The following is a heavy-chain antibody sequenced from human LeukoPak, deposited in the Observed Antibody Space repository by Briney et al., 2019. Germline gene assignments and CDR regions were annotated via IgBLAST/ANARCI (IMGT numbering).Heavy chain of an antibody. CDR1: GFTLSSYW. J-gene: IGHJ4*02. CDR2: IDNYGGRT. CDR3: ARDLVVATGPDY. D-gene: IGHD5-12*01. V-gene: IGHV3-74*01. Sequence: GGSLRLSCAASGFTLSSYWMHWVRHVPGKGLVWVSRIDNYGGRTNYADSVKGRFTISRDNAKNTLYLQMNSLRAEDTAVYCARDLVVATGPDYWGQGTLVTVSS.